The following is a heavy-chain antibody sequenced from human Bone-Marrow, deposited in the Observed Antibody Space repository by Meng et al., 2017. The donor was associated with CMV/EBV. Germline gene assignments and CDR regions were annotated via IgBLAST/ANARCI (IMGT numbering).Heavy chain of an antibody. V-gene: IGHV4-59*01. Sequence: SATLSPTCSVSGGSISRYYWSWIRQPPGKGLEWIGYIYYSGSTNYNPSLKSRVTISVDTSKNQFSLKLSSVTAADTAVYYCARSPAAAYYDFWSGYYTGYDYFDYWGQGTLVTVSS. CDR1: GGSISRYY. J-gene: IGHJ4*02. D-gene: IGHD3-3*01. CDR3: ARSPAAAYYDFWSGYYTGYDYFDY. CDR2: IYYSGST.